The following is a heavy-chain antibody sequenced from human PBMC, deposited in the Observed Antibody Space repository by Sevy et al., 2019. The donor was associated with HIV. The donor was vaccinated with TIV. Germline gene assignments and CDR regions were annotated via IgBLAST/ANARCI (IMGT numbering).Heavy chain of an antibody. CDR1: GFTFGDYG. J-gene: IGHJ4*02. V-gene: IGHV3-49*03. Sequence: GGSLRLSCIGSGFTFGDYGVSWFRQAPGKGLEWVGFMRSKTYGGTIEYAASVKGRFTMSRDDSKSIAYLQMNSLKIEDTAVYYCSRALASYGDYFTPWGQGTLVTVSS. D-gene: IGHD4-17*01. CDR2: MRSKTYGGTI. CDR3: SRALASYGDYFTP.